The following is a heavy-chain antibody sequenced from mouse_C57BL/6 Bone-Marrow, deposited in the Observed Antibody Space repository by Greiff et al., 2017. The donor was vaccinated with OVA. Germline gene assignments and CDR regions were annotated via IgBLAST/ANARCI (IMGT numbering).Heavy chain of an antibody. J-gene: IGHJ4*01. CDR1: GFTFSSYG. V-gene: IGHV5-6*01. CDR2: ISSGGSYT. CDR3: ARHIDLLLRPGAMDY. D-gene: IGHD1-1*01. Sequence: EVMLVESGGDLVKPGGSLKLSCAASGFTFSSYGMSWVRQTPDKRLEWVATISSGGSYTYYPDSVKGRFTISRDNAKNTLYLQMSSLKSEDTAMYYCARHIDLLLRPGAMDYWGQGTSVTVSS.